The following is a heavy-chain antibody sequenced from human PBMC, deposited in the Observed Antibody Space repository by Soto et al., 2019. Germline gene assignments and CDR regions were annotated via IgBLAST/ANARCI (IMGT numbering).Heavy chain of an antibody. Sequence: GESLKISCKGSGYSFTSYWISWVRQMPGKGLEWMGRIDPSDSYTNYSPSFQGHVTISADKSISTAYLQWSSLKASDTAMYYCARDGDPLVVPAAMGMVFFPFDPWGQGTLVTVSS. V-gene: IGHV5-10-1*01. CDR3: ARDGDPLVVPAAMGMVFFPFDP. CDR2: IDPSDSYT. CDR1: GYSFTSYW. J-gene: IGHJ5*02. D-gene: IGHD2-2*01.